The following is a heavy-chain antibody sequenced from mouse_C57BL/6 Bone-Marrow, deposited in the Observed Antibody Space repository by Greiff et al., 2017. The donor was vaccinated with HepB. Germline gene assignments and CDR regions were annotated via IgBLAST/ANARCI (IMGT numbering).Heavy chain of an antibody. CDR1: GYTFTSYW. J-gene: IGHJ1*03. Sequence: VQLQQSGAELVKPGASVKLSCKASGYTFTSYWMQWVKQRPGQGLEWIGEIDPSDSYTNYNQKFKGKATLTVDTSSSTAYMQLSSLTSEDSAVYYCARFGNWYFDVWGTGTTVTVSS. CDR2: IDPSDSYT. CDR3: ARFGNWYFDV. V-gene: IGHV1-50*01. D-gene: IGHD1-1*02.